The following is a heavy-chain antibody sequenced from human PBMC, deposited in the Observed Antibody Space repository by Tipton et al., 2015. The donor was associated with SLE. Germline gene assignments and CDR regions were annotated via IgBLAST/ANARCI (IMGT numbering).Heavy chain of an antibody. D-gene: IGHD2-21*01. Sequence: TLSLTCTVSGFSISSGYYWGWMRQSPGKGLEWIGSIYRSGSTYYTPSLRSRVTISLDTSMNQFSLDLSSVTAADTAVYYCAGVVAIPDYHIYAVDVWGQGTTVTVSS. CDR1: GFSISSGYY. CDR2: IYRSGST. J-gene: IGHJ6*02. V-gene: IGHV4-38-2*02. CDR3: AGVVAIPDYHIYAVDV.